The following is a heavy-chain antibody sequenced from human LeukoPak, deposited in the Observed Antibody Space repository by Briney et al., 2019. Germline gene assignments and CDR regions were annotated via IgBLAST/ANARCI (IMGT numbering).Heavy chain of an antibody. V-gene: IGHV3-23*01. CDR3: ARSLWPLGDY. D-gene: IGHD1-26*01. J-gene: IGHJ4*02. CDR1: AFTFSSYW. CDR2: IIDGATGT. Sequence: GGSLRLSCAASAFTFSSYWIHWVRQAPGKGLEWVSAIIDGATGTYSADSVKGRFTISRDNSKNTVYLQMNSLRAEDTAVYYCARSLWPLGDYWGQGTLVTVSS.